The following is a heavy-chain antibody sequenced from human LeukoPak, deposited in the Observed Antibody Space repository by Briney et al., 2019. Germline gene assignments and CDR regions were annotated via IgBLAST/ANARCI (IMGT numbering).Heavy chain of an antibody. D-gene: IGHD5-24*01. CDR2: IYYSGST. J-gene: IGHJ4*02. Sequence: SETLSLTCTVSGGFISSGGYYWSWIRQHPGKGLEWIGYIYYSGSTYYNPSLKSRVTISVDTSKNQFSLKLSSVTAADTAVYYCARSEMATNAVDYWGQGTLVTVSS. CDR1: GGFISSGGYY. V-gene: IGHV4-31*03. CDR3: ARSEMATNAVDY.